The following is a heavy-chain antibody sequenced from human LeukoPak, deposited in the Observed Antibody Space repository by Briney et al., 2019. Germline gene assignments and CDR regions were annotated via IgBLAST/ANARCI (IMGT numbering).Heavy chain of an antibody. CDR3: ARDTAPRAAAGVDY. J-gene: IGHJ4*02. CDR1: GFTFSSYW. Sequence: GGSLRLSCAASGFTFSSYWMLWVRQAPGKGLVWVSRINSDGSTTIYADSVKGRFTISRDNAKNTLYLQMNSLGAEDTAVYYCARDTAPRAAAGVDYWGQGTLVTVSS. CDR2: INSDGSTT. V-gene: IGHV3-74*01. D-gene: IGHD6-13*01.